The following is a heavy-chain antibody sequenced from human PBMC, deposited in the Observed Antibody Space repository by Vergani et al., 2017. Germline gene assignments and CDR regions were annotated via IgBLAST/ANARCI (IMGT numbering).Heavy chain of an antibody. Sequence: QLQLQESGPGLVKPSATLSLTCSVSGASIRSSNYYGGWIRQPPGKGLEWIASIYYSGSSYYNPSLKSRVTISVDTSKNQFSLKLSSVTAADTTVYFCVRHSTVEWLVKLGWIDPWGQGILVTVSS. V-gene: IGHV4-39*01. CDR2: IYYSGSS. CDR1: GASIRSSNYY. D-gene: IGHD6-19*01. J-gene: IGHJ5*02. CDR3: VRHSTVEWLVKLGWIDP.